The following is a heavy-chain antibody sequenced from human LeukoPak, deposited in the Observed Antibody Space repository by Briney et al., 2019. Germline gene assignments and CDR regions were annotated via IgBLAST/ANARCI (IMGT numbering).Heavy chain of an antibody. CDR1: GGTFSSYA. J-gene: IGHJ5*02. Sequence: SVKVSCKASGGTFSSYAISWVRQAPGQGLEWMGGIIPIFGTANYAQKFQGRVTITADKSTSTAYMELSSLRSEDTAVYYCARGRGYTYGYDCFDPWGQGTLVTVSS. CDR3: ARGRGYTYGYDCFDP. D-gene: IGHD5-18*01. V-gene: IGHV1-69*06. CDR2: IIPIFGTA.